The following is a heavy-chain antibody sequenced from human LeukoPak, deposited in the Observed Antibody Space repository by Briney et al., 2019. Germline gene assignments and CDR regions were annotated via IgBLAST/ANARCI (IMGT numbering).Heavy chain of an antibody. V-gene: IGHV4-30-2*01. J-gene: IGHJ3*02. CDR3: ARAGVVVAATTHDAFDI. CDR2: IYHSGST. Sequence: SQTLSLTCAVSGGSISSGGYSWSWIRQPPGKGLGWIGYIYHSGSTYYNPSLESRVTISEDRSKNQFSLKLRSVTAADTAVYYCARAGVVVAATTHDAFDIWGQGTMVTVSS. CDR1: GGSISSGGYS. D-gene: IGHD2-15*01.